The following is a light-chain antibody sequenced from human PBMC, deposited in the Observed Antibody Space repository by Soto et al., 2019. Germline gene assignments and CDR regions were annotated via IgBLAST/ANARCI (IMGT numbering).Light chain of an antibody. CDR1: QSVSSSY. J-gene: IGKJ4*01. Sequence: EIVLTHSPSTLSLSPVERATLSFMSSQSVSSSYLAWYQQKPGQAPRLLIYGASSRATGIPDRFSGSGSGTDFTLTISRLEPEDFAVYYCQQYGSSPLTFGGGTKVDIK. CDR3: QQYGSSPLT. CDR2: GAS. V-gene: IGKV3-20*01.